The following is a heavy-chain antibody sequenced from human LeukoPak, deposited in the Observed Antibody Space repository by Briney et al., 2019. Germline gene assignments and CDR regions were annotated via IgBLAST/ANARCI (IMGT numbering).Heavy chain of an antibody. D-gene: IGHD6-19*01. Sequence: ASVKVSCKASGYSFTNYAMNWVRQAPGQGLEWMGWIHPSTGNPTYAQGFTGRFVFSLDTSVSTAYLQISSLKAEDTAVYYCARRPLPGYSSGWYPPPFDYWGQGTLVTVSS. CDR3: ARRPLPGYSSGWYPPPFDY. J-gene: IGHJ4*02. V-gene: IGHV7-4-1*02. CDR2: IHPSTGNP. CDR1: GYSFTNYA.